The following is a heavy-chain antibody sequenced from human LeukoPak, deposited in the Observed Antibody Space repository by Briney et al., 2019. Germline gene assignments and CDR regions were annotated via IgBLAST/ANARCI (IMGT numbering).Heavy chain of an antibody. J-gene: IGHJ4*02. CDR1: GYSFNNHW. Sequence: GESLKISCKGSGYSFNNHWIGWVRQKPGKGLEWMGIIYPGDSDTRYSPSFQGQVTISADKSIRTAYLQWSSLKASDTAMYYCSVGATTCRFNFWGQGTLVTVSS. D-gene: IGHD1-26*01. V-gene: IGHV5-51*01. CDR3: SVGATTCRFNF. CDR2: IYPGDSDT.